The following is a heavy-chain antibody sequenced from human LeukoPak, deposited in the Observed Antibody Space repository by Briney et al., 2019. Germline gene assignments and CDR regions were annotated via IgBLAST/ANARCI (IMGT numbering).Heavy chain of an antibody. J-gene: IGHJ4*02. D-gene: IGHD3-10*01. CDR1: GGTFSSYA. CDR2: IIPIFGTA. CDR3: ARPRRIQGAQPFDY. Sequence: SVKVSCKASGGTFSSYAISWVRQAPGQGLEWMGGIIPIFGTANYAQKFQGRVTITADESTSTAYMELSSLRSEDTAAYYCARPRRIQGAQPFDYWGQGTLVTVSS. V-gene: IGHV1-69*01.